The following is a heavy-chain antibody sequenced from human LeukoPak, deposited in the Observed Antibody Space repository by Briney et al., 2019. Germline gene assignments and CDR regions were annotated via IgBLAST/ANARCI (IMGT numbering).Heavy chain of an antibody. Sequence: GASVKVSCKASGYTFTDYYIHWLRQAPGQGLEWMGWIDPNSGGTKSAHKFLGRVTMTRDTSISTAYMELSRLMSDDAAAYYCARGPSSGAFDIWGQGTMVTVSS. D-gene: IGHD6-6*01. CDR3: ARGPSSGAFDI. CDR1: GYTFTDYY. J-gene: IGHJ3*02. CDR2: IDPNSGGT. V-gene: IGHV1-2*02.